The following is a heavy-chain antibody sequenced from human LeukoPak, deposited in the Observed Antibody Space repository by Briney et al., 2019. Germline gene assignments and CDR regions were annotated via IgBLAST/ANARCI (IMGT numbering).Heavy chain of an antibody. Sequence: PGGSLRLSCAASGFTVSSTYMSWVRQAPGKGLEWVSVIYSGGTTYYADSVKGRFTISRDNSKNTLYLQMNSLRAEDTAVYYCAMGAAAYFEYWGQGTLVTVSS. CDR1: GFTVSSTY. V-gene: IGHV3-53*01. CDR2: IYSGGTT. D-gene: IGHD6-13*01. CDR3: AMGAAAYFEY. J-gene: IGHJ4*02.